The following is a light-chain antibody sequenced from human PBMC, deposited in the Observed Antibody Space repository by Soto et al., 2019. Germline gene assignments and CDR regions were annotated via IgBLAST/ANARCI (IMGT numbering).Light chain of an antibody. J-gene: IGLJ2*01. Sequence: QSVLTQPPSASGTPGQRVTFSCSGGRSNIGSNYVFWYQQFPGTAPKLLIYRNNQRPSGVPDRFSGSKSGTSASLAISGLRSEDEDDYYCTSWDDSLYHVVFGGGTKLTVL. V-gene: IGLV1-47*01. CDR2: RNN. CDR1: RSNIGSNY. CDR3: TSWDDSLYHVV.